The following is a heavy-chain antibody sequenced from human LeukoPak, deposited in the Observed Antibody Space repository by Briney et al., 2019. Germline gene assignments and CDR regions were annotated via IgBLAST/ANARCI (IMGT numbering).Heavy chain of an antibody. V-gene: IGHV4-59*12. CDR3: AREGSSSWYTRYYYYGMDV. D-gene: IGHD6-13*01. CDR2: IYYSGST. Sequence: SETLSLTCTVSGGSISSYYWSWIRQPPGKGLEWIGYIYYSGSTNYNPSLKSRVTISVDTSKNQFSLKLSSVTAADTAVYYCAREGSSSWYTRYYYYGMDVWGQGTTVTVSS. CDR1: GGSISSYY. J-gene: IGHJ6*02.